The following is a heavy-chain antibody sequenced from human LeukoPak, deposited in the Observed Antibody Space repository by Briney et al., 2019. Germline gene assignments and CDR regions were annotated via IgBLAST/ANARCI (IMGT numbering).Heavy chain of an antibody. V-gene: IGHV4-38-2*02. Sequence: SETLSLTCTVSGYSISSGYYWGWIRQPPGKGLEWIGSIYHSGSTYYSPSLKSRVTISLDTSKNQFSLKLSSVTAADTAVYYCARQREETHYYDTSGYPWGYWGQGTLVTVSS. J-gene: IGHJ4*02. CDR3: ARQREETHYYDTSGYPWGY. CDR2: IYHSGST. CDR1: GYSISSGYY. D-gene: IGHD3-22*01.